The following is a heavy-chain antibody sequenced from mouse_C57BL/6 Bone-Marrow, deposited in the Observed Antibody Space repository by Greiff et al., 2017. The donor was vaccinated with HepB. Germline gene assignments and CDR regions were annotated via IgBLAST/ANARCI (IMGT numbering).Heavy chain of an antibody. CDR2: INPNYGTT. CDR1: GYSFTDYN. Sequence: VQLKESGPELVKPGASVKISCKASGYSFTDYNMNWVKQSNGKSLEWIGVINPNYGTTSYNQKFKGKATLTVDQSSSTAYMQLNSLTSEDSAVYYCARWGSTTNYAMDYWGQGTSVTVSS. CDR3: ARWGSTTNYAMDY. D-gene: IGHD1-1*01. J-gene: IGHJ4*01. V-gene: IGHV1-39*01.